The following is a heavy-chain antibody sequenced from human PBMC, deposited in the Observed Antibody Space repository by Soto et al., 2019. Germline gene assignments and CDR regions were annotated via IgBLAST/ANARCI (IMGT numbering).Heavy chain of an antibody. V-gene: IGHV4-34*01. D-gene: IGHD3-3*01. CDR1: GGSFSGYY. CDR3: ARGPSRITIFGVVPGPTWFDP. CDR2: INHSGST. J-gene: IGHJ5*02. Sequence: QVQLQQWGAGLLKPSETLSLTCAVYGGSFSGYYWSWIRQPPGKGLEWIGEINHSGSTNYNPSLKRRVTISVDTSKNQFSLKLSSVTAADTAVYYCARGPSRITIFGVVPGPTWFDPWGQGTLVTVSS.